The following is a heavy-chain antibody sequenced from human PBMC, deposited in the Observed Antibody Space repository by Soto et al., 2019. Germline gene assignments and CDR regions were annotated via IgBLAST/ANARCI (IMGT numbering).Heavy chain of an antibody. CDR2: INHSGST. CDR3: ARGHGVLVVSSGAWFDP. Sequence: QVQLQQWGAGLLKPSETLSLTCAVYGGSFSGYYWSWIRQPPGKGLEWIGEINHSGSTNYNPSLKSRVTISVDTSKNQFSLKLSSVTAADTAVYYCARGHGVLVVSSGAWFDPWGQGTLVTVSS. J-gene: IGHJ5*02. D-gene: IGHD2-21*01. CDR1: GGSFSGYY. V-gene: IGHV4-34*01.